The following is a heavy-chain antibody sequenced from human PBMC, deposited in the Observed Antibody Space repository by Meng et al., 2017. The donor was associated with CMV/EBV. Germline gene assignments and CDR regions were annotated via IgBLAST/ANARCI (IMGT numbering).Heavy chain of an antibody. D-gene: IGHD3-10*01. V-gene: IGHV3-15*01. Sequence: GGSLRLSCAASGFTFSNAWMSWVRQAPGKGLERVGRIKSKTDGGTTDYAAPVKGRFTISRDDSKNTLYLQMNSLKTEDTAVYYCTTSTMVRGVTPHWGQGTLVTVSS. CDR1: GFTFSNAW. CDR2: IKSKTDGGTT. CDR3: TTSTMVRGVTPH. J-gene: IGHJ4*02.